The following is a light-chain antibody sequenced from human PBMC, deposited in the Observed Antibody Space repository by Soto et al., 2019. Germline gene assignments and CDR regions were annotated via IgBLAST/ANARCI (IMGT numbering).Light chain of an antibody. Sequence: QSVLTQPASVSGSPGQSITISCAGTSSDVGTYNYVSWYQQHPGSTPKIIIYEVSNRPLGVSDRFSGSKSGNTASLTISGLQAGDEADYYCSSFTTSSTRIFGGGTKVTVL. J-gene: IGLJ2*01. V-gene: IGLV2-14*01. CDR3: SSFTTSSTRI. CDR1: SSDVGTYNY. CDR2: EVS.